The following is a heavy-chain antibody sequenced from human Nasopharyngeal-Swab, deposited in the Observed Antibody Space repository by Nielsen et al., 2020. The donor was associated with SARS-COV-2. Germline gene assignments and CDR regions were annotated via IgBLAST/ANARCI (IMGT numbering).Heavy chain of an antibody. CDR1: GFTFSSFG. CDR3: AREPGLAAIDVFDI. V-gene: IGHV3-33*08. Sequence: GESLKISCAASGFTFSSFGMHWVRQAPGKGLEWVAAIWHDGRWQFYVDSVKGRFTIARDNSKNTLYLEMNSLRVDDTAVYYCAREPGLAAIDVFDIWGQGTMVTVSS. D-gene: IGHD6-13*01. CDR2: IWHDGRWQ. J-gene: IGHJ3*02.